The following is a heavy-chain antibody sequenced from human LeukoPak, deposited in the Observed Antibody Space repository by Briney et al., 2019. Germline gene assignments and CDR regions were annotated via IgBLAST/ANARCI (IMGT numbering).Heavy chain of an antibody. V-gene: IGHV4-59*01. J-gene: IGHJ3*02. D-gene: IGHD3-16*01. CDR2: IYYSGST. CDR3: ARANTNNDAFDI. CDR1: GGSISSYY. Sequence: PSETLSLTCSVSGGSISSYYWSWIRQPPGKGLEWIGNIYYSGSTNDNPSLKIRVTISVDTSKNQFSLQLSSVTAADTAVYYCARANTNNDAFDIWGRGTLVTVSS.